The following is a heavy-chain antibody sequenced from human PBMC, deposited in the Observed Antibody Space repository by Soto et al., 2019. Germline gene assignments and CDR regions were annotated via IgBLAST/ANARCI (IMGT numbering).Heavy chain of an antibody. CDR1: GFTFSSYG. V-gene: IGHV3-33*01. J-gene: IGHJ6*03. CDR3: ARDFKDVRGVYYYYYYMDV. CDR2: IWYDGSNK. D-gene: IGHD3-10*02. Sequence: GGSLRLSCAASGFTFSSYGMHWVRQAPGKGLEWVAVIWYDGSNKYYADSVKGRFTISRDNSKNTLYLQMNSLRAEDTAVYYCARDFKDVRGVYYYYYYMDVWGKGTKVTVSS.